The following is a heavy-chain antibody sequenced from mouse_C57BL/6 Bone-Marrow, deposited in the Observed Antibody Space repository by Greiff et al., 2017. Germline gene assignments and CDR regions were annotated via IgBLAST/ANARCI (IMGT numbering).Heavy chain of an antibody. V-gene: IGHV1-69*01. J-gene: IGHJ2*01. CDR2: IDPSDSYT. CDR3: ARRGDFYYGSSFYFDY. D-gene: IGHD1-1*01. CDR1: GYTFTSYW. Sequence: QVQLQQPGAELVMPGASVKLSCKASGYTFTSYWMHWVKQRPGQGLEWIGEIDPSDSYTNYNQKFKGKSTLTVDKSSSTAYMQLSSLTSEDSAVYDCARRGDFYYGSSFYFDYWGQGTTLTVSS.